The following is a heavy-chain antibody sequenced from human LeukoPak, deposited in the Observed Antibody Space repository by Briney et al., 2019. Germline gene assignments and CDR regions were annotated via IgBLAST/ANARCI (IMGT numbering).Heavy chain of an antibody. J-gene: IGHJ4*02. Sequence: ASVKVSCKASGYTFTSYDINWVRQATGQGLEWMGWMNPNSGNTAYAQKFQGRVTITRNTSINTAYMELSSLKSEDTAVYYCAREWGYSGSFYGVDYFDYWGQGTLVTVSS. V-gene: IGHV1-8*03. CDR2: MNPNSGNT. CDR1: GYTFTSYD. CDR3: AREWGYSGSFYGVDYFDY. D-gene: IGHD1-26*01.